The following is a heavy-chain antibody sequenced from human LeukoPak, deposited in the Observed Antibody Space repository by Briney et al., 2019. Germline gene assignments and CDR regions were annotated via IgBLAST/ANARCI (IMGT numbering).Heavy chain of an antibody. CDR3: AREILTGYAFDI. CDR1: GFTFSTHA. V-gene: IGHV3-30-3*01. D-gene: IGHD7-27*01. CDR2: ISYDGTNK. J-gene: IGHJ3*02. Sequence: GGSLRLSCAASGFTFSTHAMHWVRQAPGKGLEWVAFISYDGTNKYCADSVKGRFTISRDNSKNTLYLQMNSLRAEDTALYYCAREILTGYAFDIWGQGTMVTVSS.